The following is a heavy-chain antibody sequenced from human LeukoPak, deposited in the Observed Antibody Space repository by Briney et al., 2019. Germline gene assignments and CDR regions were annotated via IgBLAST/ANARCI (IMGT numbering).Heavy chain of an antibody. CDR3: AKDSIAEVY. CDR1: GFTFDDYA. Sequence: PGGSLRLSCAASGFTFDDYAMHWVRQAPGKGLEWVSGISWNSGSIGYADSVKGRFTISRDNAKNSLYLQMNSLRAEDTALYYCAKDSIAEVYWGQGTLVTVSS. D-gene: IGHD6-13*01. CDR2: ISWNSGSI. V-gene: IGHV3-9*01. J-gene: IGHJ4*02.